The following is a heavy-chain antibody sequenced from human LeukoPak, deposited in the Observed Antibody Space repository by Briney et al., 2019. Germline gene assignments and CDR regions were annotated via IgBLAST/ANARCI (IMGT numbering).Heavy chain of an antibody. V-gene: IGHV3-66*02. CDR2: IYSGGST. Sequence: GGSLRLSCAASGFTFNNYNMNWVRQAPGKGLEWVSVIYSGGSTYYADSVKGRFTISRDNSKNTLYLQMNSLRAEDTAVYYCAKEEGLLWFGELASTVNWFDPWGQGTLVTVFS. CDR1: GFTFNNYN. D-gene: IGHD3-10*01. CDR3: AKEEGLLWFGELASTVNWFDP. J-gene: IGHJ5*02.